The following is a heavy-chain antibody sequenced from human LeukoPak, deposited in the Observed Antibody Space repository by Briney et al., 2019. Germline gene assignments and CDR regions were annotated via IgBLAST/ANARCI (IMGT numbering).Heavy chain of an antibody. V-gene: IGHV4-59*08. Sequence: KPSETLSLTCTVSGGSISSNYWSWIRQPPGKGLEWIGDIYYSGSTNHNPSLKSRATISLDTSKNQFSLKLSSVTAADTAVYYCARLGRRYSNDWYFDLWGRGTLVTVSS. CDR1: GGSISSNY. CDR3: ARLGRRYSNDWYFDL. CDR2: IYYSGST. J-gene: IGHJ2*01. D-gene: IGHD5-18*01.